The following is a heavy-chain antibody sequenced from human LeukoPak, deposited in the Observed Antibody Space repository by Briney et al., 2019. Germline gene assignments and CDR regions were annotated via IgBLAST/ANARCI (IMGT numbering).Heavy chain of an antibody. CDR1: GFSFSTIY. CDR3: ARDPYRFAFDI. D-gene: IGHD1-26*01. Sequence: GGSLSLSCAASGFSFSTIYMSWVRQTTGQGLEWVANINVDGTAEYYVDSVKGRFTISRDNAKNSLYLQMNSLRAEDTAVYYCARDPYRFAFDIWGQGTVVLVSS. J-gene: IGHJ3*02. CDR2: INVDGTAE. V-gene: IGHV3-7*03.